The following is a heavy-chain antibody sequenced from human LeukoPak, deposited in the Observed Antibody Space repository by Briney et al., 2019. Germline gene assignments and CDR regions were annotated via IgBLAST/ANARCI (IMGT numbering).Heavy chain of an antibody. CDR2: ITSYGSNT. Sequence: PGGSLRLSCSPSGFTLAHYDMHWVRQAPGKGLEYVSTITSYGSNTYYADSVKGRFSISRGNSKNTLHLQMSSLRPQDTAVYYCVRGDDCNGATCNFDYWAQGILVTVSS. CDR3: VRGDDCNGATCNFDY. J-gene: IGHJ4*02. CDR1: GFTLAHYD. V-gene: IGHV3-64D*09. D-gene: IGHD2-15*01.